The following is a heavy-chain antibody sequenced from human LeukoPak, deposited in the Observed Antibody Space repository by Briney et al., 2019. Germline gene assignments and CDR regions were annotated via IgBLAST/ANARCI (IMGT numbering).Heavy chain of an antibody. CDR3: AKDLSGLRSCPIRRCYYAMDV. CDR2: IKQDGSEK. Sequence: GGSLRLSCAASGFTFSSYWMSWVRQAPGKGLEWVANIKQDGSEKYYADSVKGRFTISRDNSKNTLYLQMDSLRAEDTAVYYCAKDLSGLRSCPIRRCYYAMDVWGQGTTVTVSS. V-gene: IGHV3-7*01. J-gene: IGHJ6*02. CDR1: GFTFSSYW. D-gene: IGHD2-15*01.